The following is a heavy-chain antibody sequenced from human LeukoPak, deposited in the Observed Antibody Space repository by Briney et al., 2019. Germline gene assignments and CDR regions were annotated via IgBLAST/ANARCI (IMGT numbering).Heavy chain of an antibody. Sequence: SETLSLTCTVSGGSISNYYWSWIRQPPGKGLEWIGYIYYSGSTNYNPSLKSRVTISVDTSKNQFSLKLSSVTAADTAVYYCARDHSMTSGNWFDPWGQGTLVTVSS. D-gene: IGHD3-3*02. CDR3: ARDHSMTSGNWFDP. V-gene: IGHV4-59*12. CDR1: GGSISNYY. J-gene: IGHJ5*02. CDR2: IYYSGST.